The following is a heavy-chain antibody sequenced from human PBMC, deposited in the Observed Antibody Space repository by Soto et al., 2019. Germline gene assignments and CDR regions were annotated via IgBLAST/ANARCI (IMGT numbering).Heavy chain of an antibody. CDR3: ARQSITMVRGVQNYYYYGMDV. J-gene: IGHJ6*02. CDR2: IYPGDSDT. D-gene: IGHD3-10*01. V-gene: IGHV5-51*01. CDR1: GYSFTSYW. Sequence: PGESLKISCKGSGYSFTSYWIGWVRQMPGKGLEWMGIIYPGDSDTRYSPSFQGQVTISADKSISTAYLQWSSLKASDTAMYYCARQSITMVRGVQNYYYYGMDVWGQGTTVTVSS.